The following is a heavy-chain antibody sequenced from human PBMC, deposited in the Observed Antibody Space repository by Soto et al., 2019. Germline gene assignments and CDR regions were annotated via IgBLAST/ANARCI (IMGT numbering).Heavy chain of an antibody. CDR3: ARADPAASVGY. CDR1: GGSMSSHY. V-gene: IGHV4-59*11. D-gene: IGHD2-2*01. J-gene: IGHJ4*02. Sequence: SETLSLTCTVSGGSMSSHYWTWLRQSPGKGLEWIGYISYSGSTYCNPSLKSRVSISADTSKNQFSLRMNSMIAADTAVYYCARADPAASVGYWGQGTLVTVSS. CDR2: ISYSGST.